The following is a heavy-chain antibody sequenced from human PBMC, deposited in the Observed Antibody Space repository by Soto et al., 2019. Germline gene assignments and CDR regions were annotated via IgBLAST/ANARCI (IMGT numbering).Heavy chain of an antibody. Sequence: QVQLVQSGAEVKKPGSSVKVSCKASGGTFSSYAISWVRQAPGQGLEWMGGIIPIFGTANYAQKFQGRVTITADESTSPAYMELSSLRSEDTAVYYCARDITAAGTGNFQHWGQGTLVTVSS. CDR1: GGTFSSYA. J-gene: IGHJ1*01. V-gene: IGHV1-69*01. CDR3: ARDITAAGTGNFQH. D-gene: IGHD6-13*01. CDR2: IIPIFGTA.